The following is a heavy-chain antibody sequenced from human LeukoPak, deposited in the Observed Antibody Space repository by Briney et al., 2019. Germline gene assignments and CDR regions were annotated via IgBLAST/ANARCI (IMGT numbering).Heavy chain of an antibody. D-gene: IGHD5-18*01. CDR2: IYYSGST. J-gene: IGHJ4*02. CDR1: GGSISSHY. CDR3: ARDRGQLDY. Sequence: SETLSLTCTVSGGSISSHYWSWLRQPPGKGLEWIGYIYYSGSTSYNPSLKSRVTISVDTSKNQFSLKLSSVTAADTAVYYCARDRGQLDYWGQGTLVTVSS. V-gene: IGHV4-59*11.